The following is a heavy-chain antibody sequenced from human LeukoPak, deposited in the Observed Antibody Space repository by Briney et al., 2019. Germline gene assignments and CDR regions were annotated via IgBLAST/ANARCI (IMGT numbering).Heavy chain of an antibody. CDR1: GFTFDDYA. V-gene: IGHV3-9*01. CDR3: ARDTVLFGEFYDY. J-gene: IGHJ4*02. CDR2: ISWNSGSI. D-gene: IGHD3-10*02. Sequence: GRSLRLSCAASGFTFDDYAMHWVRQAPGKGLEWVSGISWNSGSIGYADSVKGRFTISRDNAKNSLYLQMNSLRAEDTAVYYCARDTVLFGEFYDYWGQGTLVTVSS.